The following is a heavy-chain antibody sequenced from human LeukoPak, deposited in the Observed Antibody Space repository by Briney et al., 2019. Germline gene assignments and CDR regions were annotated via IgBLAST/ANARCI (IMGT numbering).Heavy chain of an antibody. CDR1: GFTFSSYA. CDR2: ISGSGGST. CDR3: AEGGSKGAYWFDL. D-gene: IGHD3-16*01. V-gene: IGHV3-23*01. Sequence: GGSLRLSCAASGFTFSSYAMSWVRQAPGKGLEWVTAISGSGGSTYYADSVKGRFTISRDNSKNTLYLQMNSLRAEDTAVYYCAEGGSKGAYWFDLWGQGTLVTVSS. J-gene: IGHJ5*02.